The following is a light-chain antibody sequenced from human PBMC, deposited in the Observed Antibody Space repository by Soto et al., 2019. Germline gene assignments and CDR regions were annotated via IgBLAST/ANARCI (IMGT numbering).Light chain of an antibody. CDR1: QSVSSN. Sequence: EIVMMQSPATLSVSPGERATLSCRASQSVSSNLAWYQQKPGQAPRLLIYGASTRATGIPARFSGSGSGTKFTLTISSLQSEDFAVYYCQQYNNWPRTFGQGTK. J-gene: IGKJ1*01. CDR2: GAS. CDR3: QQYNNWPRT. V-gene: IGKV3-15*01.